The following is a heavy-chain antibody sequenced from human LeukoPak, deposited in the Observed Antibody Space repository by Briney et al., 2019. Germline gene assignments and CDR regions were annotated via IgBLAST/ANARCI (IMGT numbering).Heavy chain of an antibody. CDR1: GFTFSSYA. CDR2: ISGSGGST. CDR3: AKDLNEEMDAFDI. Sequence: GASLRLSCAASGFTFSSYAMSWVRQAPGKGLEWVSAISGSGGSTYYADSVKGRFTISRDNSKNTLYLQMYSLRAEDTAVYYCAKDLNEEMDAFDIWGQGTMVTVSS. J-gene: IGHJ3*02. V-gene: IGHV3-23*01.